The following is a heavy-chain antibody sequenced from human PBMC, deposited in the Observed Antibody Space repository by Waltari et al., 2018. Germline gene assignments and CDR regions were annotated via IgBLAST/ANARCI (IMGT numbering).Heavy chain of an antibody. CDR2: ISFDGSDE. J-gene: IGHJ4*02. V-gene: IGHV3-30-3*01. D-gene: IGHD5-18*01. CDR1: GFTFRYHA. CDR3: ARDGPLQIQSWYSFDY. Sequence: VQLVESGGGLVQPGGSLRLSCEASGFTFRYHAMHWVRQPPGKGLEWVAGISFDGSDEYYLDYVRGRFTISRDDSKGTVNLQMNSLRPEDTAVYYCARDGPLQIQSWYSFDYWGQGSLVTVSS.